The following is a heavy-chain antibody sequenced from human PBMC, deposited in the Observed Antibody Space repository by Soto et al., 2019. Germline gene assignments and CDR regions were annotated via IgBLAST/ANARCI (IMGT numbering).Heavy chain of an antibody. CDR1: GDTFSNYW. V-gene: IGHV5-51*01. D-gene: IGHD2-2*01. CDR2: IYPGDSDT. J-gene: IGHJ5*02. Sequence: GEDVKISCKGSGDTFSNYWIAWVRQMPGKGLEWMGIIYPGDSDTRYSPSFQGQVTISADTSIITVYLQWSSLTVSYTSMYYCAAHPSVPGRGYFRSGSRDPCRQGTL. CDR3: AAHPSVPGRGYFRSGSRDP.